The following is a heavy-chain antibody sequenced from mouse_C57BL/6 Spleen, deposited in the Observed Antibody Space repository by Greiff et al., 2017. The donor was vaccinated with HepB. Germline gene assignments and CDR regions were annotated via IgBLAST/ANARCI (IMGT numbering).Heavy chain of an antibody. D-gene: IGHD4-1*01. CDR2: ISSGSSTI. Sequence: EVKLQESGGGLVKPGGSLKLSCAASGFTFSDYGMHWVRQAPEKGLEWVAYISSGSSTIYYADTVKGRFTISRDNAKNTLFLQMTSLRSEDTAMYYCARDTWERVVDYWGQGTTLTVSS. V-gene: IGHV5-17*01. CDR1: GFTFSDYG. J-gene: IGHJ2*01. CDR3: ARDTWERVVDY.